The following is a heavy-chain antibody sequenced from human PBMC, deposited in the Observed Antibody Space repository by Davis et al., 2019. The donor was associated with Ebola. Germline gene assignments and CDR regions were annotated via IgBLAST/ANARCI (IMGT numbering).Heavy chain of an antibody. Sequence: GESLKISCQGFGYTFTVYWIGWVRQMPGKGLEWMGILYPGDSDVTYSPSFQGQVTISADKSISTASLQWSSLKASDTAMYYCARRKLESGNYCDAFDIWGQGTMVTVSS. V-gene: IGHV5-51*01. D-gene: IGHD1-1*01. CDR1: GYTFTVYW. J-gene: IGHJ3*02. CDR2: LYPGDSDV. CDR3: ARRKLESGNYCDAFDI.